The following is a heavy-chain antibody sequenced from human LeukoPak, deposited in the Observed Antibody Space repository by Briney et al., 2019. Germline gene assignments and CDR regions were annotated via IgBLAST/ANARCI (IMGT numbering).Heavy chain of an antibody. CDR2: IYYSGST. D-gene: IGHD3-22*01. V-gene: IGHV4-39*01. CDR1: GGTISSSSYY. J-gene: IGHJ4*02. CDR3: ARQYYYDSSGYPLFDY. Sequence: PPETLSLTCTVSGGTISSSSYYWGWIRQPPGKGLEWIGSIYYSGSTYYNPSLKSRVTISVDTSKNQFSLKLSSVTAADTAVYYCARQYYYDSSGYPLFDYWGQGTLVTVSS.